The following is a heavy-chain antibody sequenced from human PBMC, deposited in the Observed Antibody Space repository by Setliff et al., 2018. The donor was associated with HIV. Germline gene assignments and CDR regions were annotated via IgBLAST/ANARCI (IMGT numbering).Heavy chain of an antibody. D-gene: IGHD6-19*01. Sequence: ASVKVSCKASGYTFTSYDINWVRQATGQGLEWMGWINPKSGATNYAQKFQGRVTMTRDTSISTAYMELSRLRSDDTAVYYCARDEVIEVAGDFDNWGQGTLVTVSS. CDR3: ARDEVIEVAGDFDN. J-gene: IGHJ4*02. CDR1: GYTFTSYD. CDR2: INPKSGAT. V-gene: IGHV1-2*02.